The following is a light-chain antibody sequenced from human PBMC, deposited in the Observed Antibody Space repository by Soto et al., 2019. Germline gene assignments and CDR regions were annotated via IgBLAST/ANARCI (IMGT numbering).Light chain of an antibody. J-gene: IGKJ2*01. CDR3: QQYNGPSFI. CDR2: KVS. CDR1: QKISDW. V-gene: IGKV1-5*03. Sequence: DIRMTQSPSTLSASIGDRATITCRASQKISDWLAWYQQKPGKVPKLLIYKVSTLESGVPSRFIGSGSGTDVTLTISSLQPDDFATYYGQQYNGPSFIFGQGTKLEIK.